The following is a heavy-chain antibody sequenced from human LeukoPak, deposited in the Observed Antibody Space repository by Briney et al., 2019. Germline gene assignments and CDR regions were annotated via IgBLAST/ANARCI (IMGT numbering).Heavy chain of an antibody. CDR1: GFTFSSYS. V-gene: IGHV3-21*04. Sequence: GGSLRLSCAASGFTFSSYSMNWVRQAPGKGLEWVSSISSSSSYIYYAASVKGRFTISRDNAKNSLYLQMNSLRAEDTAVYYCAGNTAMVDYWGQGTLVTVSS. D-gene: IGHD5-18*01. CDR2: ISSSSSYI. J-gene: IGHJ4*02. CDR3: AGNTAMVDY.